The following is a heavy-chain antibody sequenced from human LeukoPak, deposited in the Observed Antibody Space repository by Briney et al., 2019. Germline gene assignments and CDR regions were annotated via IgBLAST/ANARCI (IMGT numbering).Heavy chain of an antibody. CDR1: GYSFSSDR. CDR3: TRGCSGGSCSRDAMDV. D-gene: IGHD2-15*01. J-gene: IGHJ6*02. V-gene: IGHV5-51*01. Sequence: GESLKISCKASGYSFSSDRIAWVRQMPGKGLEWMGIIFPIDSETTYSPSFQGQVTISADKSISTAYLQWSSLKASDTAMYYCTRGCSGGSCSRDAMDVWGQGTMVTVSS. CDR2: IFPIDSET.